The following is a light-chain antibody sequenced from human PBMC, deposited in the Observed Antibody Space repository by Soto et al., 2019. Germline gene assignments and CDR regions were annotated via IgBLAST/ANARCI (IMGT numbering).Light chain of an antibody. CDR2: WAS. V-gene: IGKV4-1*01. J-gene: IGKJ1*01. CDR3: QQYNNWPPTWT. CDR1: QSVLYSTNNKNS. Sequence: DIVITQSPDSLAVSLGERATINCKSSQSVLYSTNNKNSLAWYQQKPGQPPKLLIYWASTRESGVPDRFSGSGSGTDFTLTISSLQSEDFAVYYCQQYNNWPPTWTFGQGTKVEIK.